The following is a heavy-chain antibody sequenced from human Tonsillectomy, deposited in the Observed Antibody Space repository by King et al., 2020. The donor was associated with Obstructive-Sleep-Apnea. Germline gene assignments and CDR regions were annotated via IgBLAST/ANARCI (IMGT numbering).Heavy chain of an antibody. Sequence: VQLVESGGGLVQPGGSLRLSCAASGFTFSSYAMSWVRQAPGKGLEWVSAISGSGGSTYYADSVKGRFTISRDNSKNTLYLQMNSLRAEDTAVYYCAKTGEEADIVATTSWYFDLWGRGTLVTVSS. J-gene: IGHJ2*01. V-gene: IGHV3-23*04. CDR2: ISGSGGST. CDR3: AKTGEEADIVATTSWYFDL. CDR1: GFTFSSYA. D-gene: IGHD5-12*01.